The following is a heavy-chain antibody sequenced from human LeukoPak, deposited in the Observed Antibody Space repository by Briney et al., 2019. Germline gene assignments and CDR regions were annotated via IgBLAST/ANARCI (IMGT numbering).Heavy chain of an antibody. CDR2: ISWNSGSV. Sequence: PGRSLRLSCLASGFNFNDYGMHWVRQAAGKGLEWVSGISWNSGSVAYADSVKGRFTISRDNAKKTLYLQRNSLRGEDMALYYCAKDNERDHDGPIDLWGQRTLVTVSS. CDR1: GFNFNDYG. D-gene: IGHD1-1*01. V-gene: IGHV3-9*03. CDR3: AKDNERDHDGPIDL. J-gene: IGHJ5*02.